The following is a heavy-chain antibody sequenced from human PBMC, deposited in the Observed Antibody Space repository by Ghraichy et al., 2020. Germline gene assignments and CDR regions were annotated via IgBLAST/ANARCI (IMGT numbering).Heavy chain of an antibody. CDR2: ISGSGGTT. D-gene: IGHD1-7*01. J-gene: IGHJ3*02. CDR1: GFTFSSYA. Sequence: GGSLRLSCAASGFTFSSYAMSWVRQAPGKGLEWVSAISGSGGTTYYADSVKGRFTISRDNSKNTLYLQMNSLRAEDTAVYYCVKDQNWNYYAPAFDIWGQGTMVTVSS. V-gene: IGHV3-23*01. CDR3: VKDQNWNYYAPAFDI.